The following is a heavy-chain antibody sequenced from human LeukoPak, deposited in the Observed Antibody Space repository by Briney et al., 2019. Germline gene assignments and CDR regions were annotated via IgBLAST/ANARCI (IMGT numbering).Heavy chain of an antibody. Sequence: GGSLRLSCAASGFTFSSYAMSWVRQAPGKGLEWVSAISVSGGSTYYADSVKGRFTISRDNSKNTLYLQMNSLRAEDTAVYYCAKDLGKYYDSSGYYGEVGYWGQGTLVTVSS. CDR1: GFTFSSYA. CDR3: AKDLGKYYDSSGYYGEVGY. D-gene: IGHD3-22*01. CDR2: ISVSGGST. V-gene: IGHV3-23*01. J-gene: IGHJ4*02.